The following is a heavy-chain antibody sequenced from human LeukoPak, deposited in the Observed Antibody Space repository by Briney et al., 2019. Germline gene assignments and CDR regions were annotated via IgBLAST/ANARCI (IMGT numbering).Heavy chain of an antibody. D-gene: IGHD1-26*01. V-gene: IGHV3-43D*03. CDR1: GFTFDDYA. CDR3: AKDKGAGDYYYYMDV. CDR2: ISWDGGST. J-gene: IGHJ6*03. Sequence: GGSLRLSCAASGFTFDDYAMHWVRQAPGKGREWVSLISWDGGSTYYADSVKGRFTISRDNSKNSLYLQMNSLRAEDSALYYCAKDKGAGDYYYYMDVWGKGTTVTVSS.